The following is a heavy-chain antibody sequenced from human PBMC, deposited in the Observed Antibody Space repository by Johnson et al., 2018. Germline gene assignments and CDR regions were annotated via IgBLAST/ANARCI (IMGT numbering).Heavy chain of an antibody. J-gene: IGHJ6*03. CDR1: GFTFSNYA. CDR3: AKVSGYAIPRHHMDV. D-gene: IGHD5-12*01. Sequence: VQLVETGGGLVQPGRSLRLTCAASGFTFSNYAMSWFRLAPGKGLEWVSGISGGSESTYFADSVKGRFTISRDNSMDTLFLHMNSLRAEDTAVYDCAKVSGYAIPRHHMDVWGKGTTVTVSS. CDR2: ISGGSEST. V-gene: IGHV3-23*04.